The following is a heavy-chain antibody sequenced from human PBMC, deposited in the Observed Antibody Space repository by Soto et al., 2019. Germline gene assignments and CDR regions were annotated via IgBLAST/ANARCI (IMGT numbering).Heavy chain of an antibody. CDR3: ATSSGPQSPIGDH. D-gene: IGHD6-19*01. CDR1: GVSITSYY. Sequence: SETLSLTCTVSGVSITSYYWSWIRQSPGKGLEWIGFISYSGNTNYNPSLKSQVIISRDTSRNEFSLRLTSVTAADTAVYYCATSSGPQSPIGDHWGQGTLVTVSS. CDR2: ISYSGNT. J-gene: IGHJ4*02. V-gene: IGHV4-59*08.